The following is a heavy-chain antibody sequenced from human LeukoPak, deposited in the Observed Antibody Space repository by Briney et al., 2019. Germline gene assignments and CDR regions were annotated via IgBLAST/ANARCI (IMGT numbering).Heavy chain of an antibody. CDR2: IIPIFGTA. CDR1: GYTFTGYY. V-gene: IGHV1-69*05. J-gene: IGHJ3*02. Sequence: SVTVSCKASGYTFTGYYMHWVRQAPGQGLEWMGGIIPIFGTANYAQKFQGRVTITTDESTSTAYMELSSLRSEDTAVYYCARAPHYGGNPDAFDIWGQGTMVTVSS. D-gene: IGHD4-23*01. CDR3: ARAPHYGGNPDAFDI.